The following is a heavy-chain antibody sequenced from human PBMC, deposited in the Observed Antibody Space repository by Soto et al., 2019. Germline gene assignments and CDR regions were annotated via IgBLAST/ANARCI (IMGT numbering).Heavy chain of an antibody. CDR1: GDSVSSNSAA. D-gene: IGHD3-3*01. CDR2: TYYRSKWYN. V-gene: IGHV6-1*01. CDR3: ARNRHPYYDFWSGYYTYFDY. Sequence: QTLSLTCAISGDSVSSNSAAWNWIRQSPSRGLAWLGSTYYRSKWYNDYSVCVKSRITINPDASKNQFSPQLNSVTPEDTAVYYCARNRHPYYDFWSGYYTYFDYWGQGTLVPVSS. J-gene: IGHJ4*02.